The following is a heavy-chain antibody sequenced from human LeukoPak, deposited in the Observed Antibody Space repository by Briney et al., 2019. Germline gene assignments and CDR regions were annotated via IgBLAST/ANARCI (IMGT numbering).Heavy chain of an antibody. CDR2: ISAYPNVI. D-gene: IGHD1-14*01. CDR3: AGSRYPEPQDLDY. J-gene: IGHJ4*02. V-gene: IGHV3-48*03. CDR1: GFTFNIYE. Sequence: GGALRLSCAASGFTFNIYEMNWVRQAPGKGGEWISYISAYPNVIYYADSVKRRFIISRDNAKNSLYLQMNSLRAEDTAVYYCAGSRYPEPQDLDYWGQGTLVSVSS.